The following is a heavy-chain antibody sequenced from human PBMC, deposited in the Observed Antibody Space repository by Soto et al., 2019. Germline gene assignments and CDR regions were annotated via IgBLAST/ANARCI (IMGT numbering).Heavy chain of an antibody. CDR2: IYHGGRT. CDR1: GGSIRSSDW. V-gene: IGHV4-4*02. CDR3: ASWVYSCGWS. J-gene: IGHJ5*02. D-gene: IGHD2-21*01. Sequence: QVQLQESGPGLVKPSGTLSLTCVVSGGSIRSSDWWRWVRQPPGKGLEWIGEIYHGGRTNFNPSLKSRVTISVDKSKNQFSLNLSSVTAADTAVYYCASWVYSCGWSWGQGPLVTVSS.